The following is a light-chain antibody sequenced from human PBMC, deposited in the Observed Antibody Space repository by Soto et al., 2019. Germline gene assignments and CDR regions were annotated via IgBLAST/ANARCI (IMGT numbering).Light chain of an antibody. CDR2: ENN. CDR1: SSNIGNSY. Sequence: QSVLTQPPSVSAAPGQKVTISCSGSSSNIGNSYVSWYQQLPGTAPKLLICENNKRPSGIPDRFSGSKSGTSATLGITGLQTGDEADYYCQTWDSSLSAGVFGGGTKVTVL. CDR3: QTWDSSLSAGV. J-gene: IGLJ3*02. V-gene: IGLV1-51*02.